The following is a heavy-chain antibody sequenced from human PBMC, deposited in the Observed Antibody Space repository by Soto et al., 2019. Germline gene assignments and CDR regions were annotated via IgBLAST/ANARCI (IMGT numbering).Heavy chain of an antibody. CDR2: IYYSGST. V-gene: IGHV4-39*02. J-gene: IGHJ6*02. D-gene: IGHD3-3*01. CDR3: AREGITIFVVDLAYYYYGMDV. CDR1: GGFISSSSYY. Sequence: SETLSLTCTVSGGFISSSSYYWGWIRQPPGKGLEWIGSIYYSGSTYYNPSLKSRVTISVDTSKNQFSLKLSSVTAADTAVYYCAREGITIFVVDLAYYYYGMDVWGQGTTVTVS.